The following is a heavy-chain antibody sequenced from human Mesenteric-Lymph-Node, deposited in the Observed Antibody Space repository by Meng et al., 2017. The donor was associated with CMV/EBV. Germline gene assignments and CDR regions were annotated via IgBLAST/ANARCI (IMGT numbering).Heavy chain of an antibody. CDR3: ARGAYYDILTGFYYFDY. CDR1: GFTFSSYS. CDR2: ISSSSSTI. J-gene: IGHJ4*02. D-gene: IGHD3-9*01. V-gene: IGHV3-48*04. Sequence: GGSLRLSCAASGFTFSSYSMNWVRQAPGKGLEWVSYISSSSSTIYYADSVKGRFTISRDNAKNSLYLQMNSPRAEDTAVYYCARGAYYDILTGFYYFDYWGQGTLVTVSS.